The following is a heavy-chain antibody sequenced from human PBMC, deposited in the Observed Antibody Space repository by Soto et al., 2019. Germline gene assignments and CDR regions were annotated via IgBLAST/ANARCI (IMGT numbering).Heavy chain of an antibody. CDR2: IHYSGTT. J-gene: IGHJ5*02. V-gene: IGHV4-39*01. D-gene: IGHD3-3*01. Sequence: PSETLSLTCTVSGGSISSSGSYGGWIRQSPGKGLQWIGSIHYSGTTYYNPSLKSRVTISIDTSKNQFSLRLSSVTAADTSFYYCARSQGITTFNWFDPWGQGTLVTVSS. CDR1: GGSISSSGSY. CDR3: ARSQGITTFNWFDP.